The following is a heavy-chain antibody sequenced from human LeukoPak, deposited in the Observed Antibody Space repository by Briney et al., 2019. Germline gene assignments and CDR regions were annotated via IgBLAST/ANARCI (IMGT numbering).Heavy chain of an antibody. CDR1: GGSISSYY. J-gene: IGHJ5*02. D-gene: IGHD3-16*02. CDR3: ARSIVRRNWFDP. CDR2: IYYSGST. Sequence: TSETLSLTCTVSGGSISSYYWSWIRQPPGKGLEWIGYIYYSGSTNYNPSLKSRVTISVDTSKNQFSLKLSSVTAADTAVYYCARSIVRRNWFDPWGQGTLVTVFS. V-gene: IGHV4-59*01.